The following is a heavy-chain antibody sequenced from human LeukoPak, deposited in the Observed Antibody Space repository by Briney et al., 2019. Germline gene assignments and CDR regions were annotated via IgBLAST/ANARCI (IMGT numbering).Heavy chain of an antibody. V-gene: IGHV3-23*01. Sequence: GGSLRLSCAPSGFTVSSSYMSWVRQAPGKGLEWVSAISGSGGSTYYADSVKGRFTISRDNSKNTLYLQMNSLRAEDTAVYYCATPASTVTTSWGQGTLVTVSS. D-gene: IGHD4-17*01. J-gene: IGHJ4*02. CDR1: GFTVSSSY. CDR3: ATPASTVTTS. CDR2: ISGSGGST.